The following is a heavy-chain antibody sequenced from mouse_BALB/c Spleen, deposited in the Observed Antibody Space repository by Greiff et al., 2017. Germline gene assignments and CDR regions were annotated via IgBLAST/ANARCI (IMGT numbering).Heavy chain of an antibody. CDR2: INPSNGRT. Sequence: QVQLQQPGADLVKPGASVKLSCKASGYTFTSYWMHWVKQRPGQGLEWIGEINPSNGRTNYNEKFKSKATLTVDKSSSTAYMQLSSLTSEDSAVYYCARWLHGGYYFDYWGQGTTLTVSS. CDR1: GYTFTSYW. J-gene: IGHJ2*01. D-gene: IGHD2-2*01. V-gene: IGHV1S81*02. CDR3: ARWLHGGYYFDY.